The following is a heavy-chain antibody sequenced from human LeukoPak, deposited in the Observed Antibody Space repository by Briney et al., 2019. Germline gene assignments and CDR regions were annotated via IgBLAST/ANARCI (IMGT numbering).Heavy chain of an antibody. D-gene: IGHD3-3*01. CDR3: ARLGGYYPYYFDY. CDR2: IYYSGST. J-gene: IGHJ4*02. CDR1: GGSISSDY. V-gene: IGHV4-59*05. Sequence: SETLSLTCTVSGGSISSDYWSWIRQPPGKGLEWIGSIYYSGSTYYNPSLKSRVTISVDTSRNQFSLKLSSVTAADTAVYYCARLGGYYPYYFDYWGQGTLVTVSS.